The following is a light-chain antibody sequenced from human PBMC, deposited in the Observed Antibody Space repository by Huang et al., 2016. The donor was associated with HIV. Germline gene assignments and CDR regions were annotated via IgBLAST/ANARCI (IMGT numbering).Light chain of an antibody. CDR1: QSVRSN. Sequence: EIVMTQSPATMSVSPGGRATLSCRASQSVRSNLAGYQHKPGQAPSVLIYGASTRATGVPARFSGSGSETEFTLTISSLQSEDFALYYCQQYNNWPRTFGQGTKVEIK. CDR3: QQYNNWPRT. V-gene: IGKV3-15*01. J-gene: IGKJ1*01. CDR2: GAS.